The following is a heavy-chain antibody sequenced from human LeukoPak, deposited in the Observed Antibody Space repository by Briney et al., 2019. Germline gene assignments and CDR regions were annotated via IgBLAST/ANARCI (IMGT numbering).Heavy chain of an antibody. CDR1: GGSISSLSYY. Sequence: SETLSLTCTVSGGSISSLSYYWGWIRQPPGKGLEWIGTIYYSGSTYYNPSLKSRVTISVDTSKNQFSLKLSSVTAADTAVYYCARRSYTYSSGWYPFNYWGQGTLVTVSS. J-gene: IGHJ4*02. D-gene: IGHD6-19*01. CDR2: IYYSGST. V-gene: IGHV4-39*01. CDR3: ARRSYTYSSGWYPFNY.